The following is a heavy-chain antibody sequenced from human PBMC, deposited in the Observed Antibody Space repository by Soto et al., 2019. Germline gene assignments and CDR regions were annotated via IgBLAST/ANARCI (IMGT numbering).Heavy chain of an antibody. J-gene: IGHJ4*02. CDR2: IYNIGTT. V-gene: IGHV4-59*01. CDR1: GESITNYY. Sequence: SETLSLTGNVSGESITNYYWSWIRQPPGKGLEWIGHIYNIGTTNYSPSLKSRVTISVDTSKNQFSLKLSSVTAADTAVYYCARFAGSQGGFDYWGQGTLVTVSS. CDR3: ARFAGSQGGFDY. D-gene: IGHD3-10*01.